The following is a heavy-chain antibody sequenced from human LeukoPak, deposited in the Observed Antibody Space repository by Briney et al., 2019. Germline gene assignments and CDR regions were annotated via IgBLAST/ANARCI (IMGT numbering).Heavy chain of an antibody. Sequence: GGSLRLSCAASGFNFNNYGMHWVRQVPGKGLEWVSGISWDSRHIDYADFVKGRFTISRDTAKNCLYLQMNSLRPEDTAVYYCAKGSLLWSLLSWFDHWGQGTLLSVSS. V-gene: IGHV3-9*01. CDR1: GFNFNNYG. J-gene: IGHJ5*02. CDR2: ISWDSRHI. D-gene: IGHD2/OR15-2a*01. CDR3: AKGSLLWSLLSWFDH.